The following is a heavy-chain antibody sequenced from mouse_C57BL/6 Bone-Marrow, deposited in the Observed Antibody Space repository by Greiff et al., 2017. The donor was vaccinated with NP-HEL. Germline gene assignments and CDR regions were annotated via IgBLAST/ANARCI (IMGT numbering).Heavy chain of an antibody. Sequence: EVQVVESGAELVRPGASVKLSCTASGFNIKDDYMHWVKQRPEQGLEWIGWIDPENGDTEYASKFQGKATITADTSSNTAYLQLSSLTSEDTAVYYCTTWDSNLGAYWGQGTLVTVSA. V-gene: IGHV14-4*01. D-gene: IGHD2-5*01. CDR1: GFNIKDDY. CDR2: IDPENGDT. CDR3: TTWDSNLGAY. J-gene: IGHJ3*01.